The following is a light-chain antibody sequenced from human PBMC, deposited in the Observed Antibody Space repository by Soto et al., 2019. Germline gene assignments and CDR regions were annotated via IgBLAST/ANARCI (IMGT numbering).Light chain of an antibody. Sequence: EIVLTQSPATLSLSPGERATLSCRASQSISSFLAWYQQKPGQAPRLLIYGASNRATGIPARFSGSGSGTDFTLTISSLEPEDFATYYCQQSYSTPKTFGQGTKVDIK. CDR1: QSISSF. J-gene: IGKJ1*01. V-gene: IGKV3-11*01. CDR3: QQSYSTPKT. CDR2: GAS.